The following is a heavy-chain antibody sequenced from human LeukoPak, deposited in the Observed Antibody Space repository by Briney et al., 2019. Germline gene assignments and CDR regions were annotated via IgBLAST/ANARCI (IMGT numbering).Heavy chain of an antibody. CDR2: ISSDSGAR. Sequence: PGGSLRLSCGASGLTFSTYSMNWVRQAPGKGLEWVSYISSDSGARYYADSVKGRFTISRDNAKNSLYLQMNSLRAEDTAVYYCARATHPGFAPWGQGTLVTVSS. CDR1: GLTFSTYS. J-gene: IGHJ5*02. V-gene: IGHV3-48*01. CDR3: ARATHPGFAP. D-gene: IGHD2-15*01.